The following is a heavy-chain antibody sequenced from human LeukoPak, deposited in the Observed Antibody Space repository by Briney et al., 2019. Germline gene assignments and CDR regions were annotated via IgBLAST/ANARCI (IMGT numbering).Heavy chain of an antibody. V-gene: IGHV3-7*01. CDR3: ARITMVWGVSDY. J-gene: IGHJ4*02. Sequence: GGSLRLSCAASGFTFTNAWMRWVRQAPGKGLEWVANIKQDGSEKYYVDSVKGRFTISRDNAKNSLYLQMNSLRAEDTAVYYCARITMVWGVSDYWGQGTLVTVSS. CDR2: IKQDGSEK. CDR1: GFTFTNAW. D-gene: IGHD3-10*01.